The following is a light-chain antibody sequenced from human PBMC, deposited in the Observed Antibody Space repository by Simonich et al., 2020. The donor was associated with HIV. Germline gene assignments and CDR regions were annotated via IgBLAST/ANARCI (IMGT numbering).Light chain of an antibody. CDR2: GAS. CDR3: QQYNKWPPYT. CDR1: QSVDNN. J-gene: IGKJ2*01. V-gene: IGKV3-15*01. Sequence: ERVMTQSPATLSVSPGERATLSCRASQSVDNNLAWYQQKPGQAPRLFIYGASTRATGIPARFSGSGSGTEFTLTISSLQSEDFAVYYCQQYNKWPPYTFGQGTKLEIK.